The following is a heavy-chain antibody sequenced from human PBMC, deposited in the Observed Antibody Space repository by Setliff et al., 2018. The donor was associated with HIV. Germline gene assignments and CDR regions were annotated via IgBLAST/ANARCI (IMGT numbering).Heavy chain of an antibody. V-gene: IGHV1-3*01. J-gene: IGHJ4*02. CDR3: SRDRSATWTPTTY. Sequence: ASVKVSCKASGDTFTTYSIHWVRQAPGQRPEWMGYMNAANGNTKYAQKFQDRVTMTIDTSASTAYMELRSLTSDDTAMYYCSRDRSATWTPTTYWGQGTLVTAPQ. D-gene: IGHD6-25*01. CDR2: MNAANGNT. CDR1: GDTFTTYS.